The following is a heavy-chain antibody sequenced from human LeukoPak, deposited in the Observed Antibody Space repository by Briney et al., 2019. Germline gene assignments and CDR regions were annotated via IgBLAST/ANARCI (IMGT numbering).Heavy chain of an antibody. J-gene: IGHJ3*02. CDR1: GYTLTGYY. CDR3: ARVPDYYDSSGYNYGAFDI. D-gene: IGHD3-22*01. Sequence: ASVKVSCKASGYTLTGYYMHWVRQAPGQGLEWMGWINPNSGGTNYAQKFQGRVTMTRDTSISTAYMELSRLRSDDTAVYYCARVPDYYDSSGYNYGAFDIWGQGTMVAVSS. CDR2: INPNSGGT. V-gene: IGHV1-2*02.